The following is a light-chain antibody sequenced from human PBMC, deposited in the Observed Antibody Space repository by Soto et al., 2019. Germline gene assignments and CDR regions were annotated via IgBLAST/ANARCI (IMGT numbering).Light chain of an antibody. J-gene: IGKJ1*01. Sequence: EIVLTQSPGTLSLSPGERATLSCRASQSVSGSYLAWYQQRPGQAPRLLIYGASSRATGLPDRFSGSGSGKDFTLTITRLEPEDFAVYYCQQYSSSRWTFGRGTKVEIK. V-gene: IGKV3-20*01. CDR2: GAS. CDR1: QSVSGSY. CDR3: QQYSSSRWT.